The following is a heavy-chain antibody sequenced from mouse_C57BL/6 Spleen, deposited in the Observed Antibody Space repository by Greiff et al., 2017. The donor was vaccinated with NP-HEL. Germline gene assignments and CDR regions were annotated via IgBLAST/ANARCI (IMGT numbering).Heavy chain of an antibody. CDR2: IYPGDGDT. Sequence: VHLVESGAELVKPGASVKISCKASGYAFSSYWMNWVKQRPGKGLEWIGQIYPGDGDTNYNGKFKGKATLTPDKSSSTAYMQLSSLTSEDSAVYFCARCDYDEAWFAYWGQGTLVTVSA. J-gene: IGHJ3*01. CDR3: ARCDYDEAWFAY. CDR1: GYAFSSYW. V-gene: IGHV1-80*01. D-gene: IGHD2-4*01.